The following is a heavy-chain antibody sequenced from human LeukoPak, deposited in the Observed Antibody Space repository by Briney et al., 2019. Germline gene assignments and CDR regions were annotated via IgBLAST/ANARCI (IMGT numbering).Heavy chain of an antibody. J-gene: IGHJ4*02. CDR3: ARVPYSSSWNYFDF. D-gene: IGHD6-13*01. Sequence: GESLKISCKGSGYSFTSYWIGWVRQMPGKGLEWMGIIYPGDSDTRYSPSFQGQVTFSADKFTSTAYLQWSSLKASDTAIYYCARVPYSSSWNYFDFWGQGTLVTVSS. CDR2: IYPGDSDT. V-gene: IGHV5-51*01. CDR1: GYSFTSYW.